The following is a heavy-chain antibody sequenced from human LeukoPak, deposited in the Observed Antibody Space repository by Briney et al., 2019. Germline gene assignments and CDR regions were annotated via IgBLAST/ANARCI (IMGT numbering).Heavy chain of an antibody. CDR1: GDSISSGDYY. CDR2: IYYSGST. V-gene: IGHV4-61*08. D-gene: IGHD4-17*01. Sequence: SETLSLTCTVSGDSISSGDYYWSWIRQPPGKGLEWIGYIYYSGSTNYNPSLKSRVTISVDTSKNQFSLKLSSVTAADTAVYYCARTTIEAFDIWGQGTMVTVSS. J-gene: IGHJ3*02. CDR3: ARTTIEAFDI.